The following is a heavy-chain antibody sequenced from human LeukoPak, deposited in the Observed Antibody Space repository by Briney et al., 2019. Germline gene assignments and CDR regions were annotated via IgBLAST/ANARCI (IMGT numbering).Heavy chain of an antibody. CDR2: IYYSGST. J-gene: IGHJ4*02. CDR1: GGSISSSSSY. V-gene: IGHV4-39*01. Sequence: SETLSLTCTVSGGSISSSSSYWGWIRQPPGKGLEWIGSIYYSGSTYYNPSLKSRVTISVDTSKNQFSLKLSSVTAADTAVYYCARQSTVTSQANYWGQGTLVTVSS. D-gene: IGHD4-17*01. CDR3: ARQSTVTSQANY.